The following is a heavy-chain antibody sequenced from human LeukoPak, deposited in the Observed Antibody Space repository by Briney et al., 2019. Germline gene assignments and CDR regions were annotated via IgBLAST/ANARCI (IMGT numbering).Heavy chain of an antibody. CDR1: GGSISSGDYY. Sequence: SETLSLTCAVYGGSISSGDYYWSWIRQPPGKGLEWIGYIYYSGSTYYNPSLKSRVTISVDTSKNQFSLKLSSVTAADTAVYYCAMGITMVRGLEYWGQGTLVTVSS. J-gene: IGHJ4*02. CDR2: IYYSGST. D-gene: IGHD3-10*01. V-gene: IGHV4-30-4*01. CDR3: AMGITMVRGLEY.